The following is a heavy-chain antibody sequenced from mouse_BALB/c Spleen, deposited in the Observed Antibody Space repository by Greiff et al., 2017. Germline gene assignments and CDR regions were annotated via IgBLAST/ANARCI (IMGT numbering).Heavy chain of an antibody. J-gene: IGHJ3*01. CDR2: ISSGGST. V-gene: IGHV5-6-5*01. D-gene: IGHD2-14*01. CDR1: GFTFSSYA. Sequence: EVKLMESGGGLVKPGGSLKLSCAASGFTFSSYAMSWVRQTPEKRLEWVASISSGGSTYYPDSVKGRFTISRDNARNILYLQMSSLRSEDTAMYYCARGNYRYDPFAYWGQGTLVTVSA. CDR3: ARGNYRYDPFAY.